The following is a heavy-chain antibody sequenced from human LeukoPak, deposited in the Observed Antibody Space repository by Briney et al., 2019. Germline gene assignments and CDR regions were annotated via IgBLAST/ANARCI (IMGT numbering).Heavy chain of an antibody. D-gene: IGHD2-2*01. CDR2: IYHSVST. Sequence: SETLSLTCTVSGYSISSGYYWGWIRQPPGKGLEWIGSIYHSVSTYYNPSLKSRVTISVDTSKNQFSLKLSSVTAADTAVYYCARDLGYCSSTSCSYFDYWGQGTLVTVSS. CDR1: GYSISSGYY. V-gene: IGHV4-38-2*02. CDR3: ARDLGYCSSTSCSYFDY. J-gene: IGHJ4*02.